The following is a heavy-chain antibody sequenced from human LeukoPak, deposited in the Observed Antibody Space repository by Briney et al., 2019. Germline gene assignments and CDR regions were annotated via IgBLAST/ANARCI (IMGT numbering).Heavy chain of an antibody. J-gene: IGHJ6*02. CDR1: GFTFSSYG. V-gene: IGHV3-30*18. D-gene: IGHD5-12*01. CDR2: ISYDGSNK. CDR3: AKKIVATIWDYYGMDV. Sequence: GRSLRLSCAASGFTFSSYGMHWVRQAPGKGLEWLAVISYDGSNKYYADSVKGRFTISRDNSKNTLYLQMNSLRAEDTAVYYCAKKIVATIWDYYGMDVWGQGTTVTVSS.